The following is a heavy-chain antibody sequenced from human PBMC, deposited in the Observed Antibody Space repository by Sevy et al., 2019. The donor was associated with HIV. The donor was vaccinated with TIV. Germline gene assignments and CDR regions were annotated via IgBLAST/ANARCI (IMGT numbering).Heavy chain of an antibody. CDR2: ISSSSSTI. V-gene: IGHV3-48*02. D-gene: IGHD3-10*01. J-gene: IGHJ4*02. CDR3: ARDFMLRGVIIPEYYFDY. Sequence: GGSLRLSCAASGFTFSSYSMHWVRQAPGKGLEWVSYISSSSSTIYYADSVKGRFTISRDNAKNSLYLQMNSLRDEDTAVYYCARDFMLRGVIIPEYYFDYWGQGTLVTVSS. CDR1: GFTFSSYS.